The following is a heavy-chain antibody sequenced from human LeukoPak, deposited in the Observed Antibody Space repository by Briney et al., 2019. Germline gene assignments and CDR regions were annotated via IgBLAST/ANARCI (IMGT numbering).Heavy chain of an antibody. D-gene: IGHD2-15*01. J-gene: IGHJ4*02. CDR2: IKTKTDGGTT. CDR1: GITFTNAW. V-gene: IGHV3-15*01. CDR3: TTGDCSGDSCYSEYFDY. Sequence: GSLRLSCEASGITFTNAWMNWVRQAPGKGLQWVGRIKTKTDGGTTDYAAPVKGRFTISREDSKNTLYLQMNGLKTEDTAVYYCTTGDCSGDSCYSEYFDYWGQGTLVTVSS.